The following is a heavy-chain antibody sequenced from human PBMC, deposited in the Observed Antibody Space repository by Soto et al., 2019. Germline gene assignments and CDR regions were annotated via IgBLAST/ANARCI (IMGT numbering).Heavy chain of an antibody. CDR3: ARGSYISSWYSLDY. CDR1: GYTFTSYG. V-gene: IGHV1-18*04. D-gene: IGHD6-13*01. J-gene: IGHJ4*02. Sequence: RASVKVSCKASGYTFTSYGISWVRQAPGQGLEWMGWISAHNGNTDYAQKFQGRVTMTTDTSTSTASMELRSLRSDDTAVYYCARGSYISSWYSLDYWGQGTLVTVSS. CDR2: ISAHNGNT.